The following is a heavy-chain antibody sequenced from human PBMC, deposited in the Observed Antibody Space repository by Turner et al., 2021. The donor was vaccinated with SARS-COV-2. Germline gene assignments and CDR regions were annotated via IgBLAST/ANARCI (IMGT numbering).Heavy chain of an antibody. J-gene: IGHJ4*02. V-gene: IGHV4-39*01. Sequence: QLQLQESGPGLVKPSETLSLTCTVSSGSISSSAYYWGWIRRPPGKGLEWIGSFFYSGSTYYSPSLKSRITISVDTSKNQFSLNLSSVTAADTAVYYCARQVSILGRWLAPFDSWGQGTLVTVSS. CDR1: SGSISSSAYY. CDR2: FFYSGST. CDR3: ARQVSILGRWLAPFDS. D-gene: IGHD6-19*01.